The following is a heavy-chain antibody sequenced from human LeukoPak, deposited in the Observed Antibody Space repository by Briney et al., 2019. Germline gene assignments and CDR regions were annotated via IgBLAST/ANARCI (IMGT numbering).Heavy chain of an antibody. D-gene: IGHD6-19*01. V-gene: IGHV3-21*01. J-gene: IGHJ6*02. CDR3: ARDRPGLTVAGDYYYYGMDV. CDR1: GFTFSPSG. Sequence: GGSLRLSCECSGFTFSPSGMNSVRRAPGKGLEWVSSISSSSSYIYYADSVKGRFTISRDNAKNSLYLQMNSLRAEDTAVYYCARDRPGLTVAGDYYYYGMDVWGQGTTVTVSS. CDR2: ISSSSSYI.